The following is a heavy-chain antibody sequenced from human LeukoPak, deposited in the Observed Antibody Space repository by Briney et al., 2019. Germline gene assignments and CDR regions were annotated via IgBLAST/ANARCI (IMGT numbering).Heavy chain of an antibody. V-gene: IGHV1-46*01. CDR2: INPSGGST. D-gene: IGHD2-15*01. CDR1: GYTFTSYD. Sequence: ASVKVSCKASGYTFTSYDMHWVRQAPGQGLEWMGIINPSGGSTSYAQKFQGRVTMTRDTSTSTVYMELSSLRSEDTAVYYCARDRSCSGGSCYSGALVLDPWGQGTLVTVSS. CDR3: ARDRSCSGGSCYSGALVLDP. J-gene: IGHJ5*02.